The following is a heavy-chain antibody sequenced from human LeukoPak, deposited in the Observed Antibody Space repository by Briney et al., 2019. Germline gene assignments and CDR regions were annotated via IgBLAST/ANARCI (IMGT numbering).Heavy chain of an antibody. D-gene: IGHD3-10*01. V-gene: IGHV3-33*08. J-gene: IGHJ4*02. CDR1: GFTFSSYG. CDR2: ISHDAKST. Sequence: GGSLRLSCATSGFTFSSYGMHWVRQVPGKGLEWVTVISHDAKSTYHVDSVKGRFTISRDNSKNTLYLQMNSLRAEDTAVYYCARPMEGYSGSGSWYFDSWGQGTLVTVSS. CDR3: ARPMEGYSGSGSWYFDS.